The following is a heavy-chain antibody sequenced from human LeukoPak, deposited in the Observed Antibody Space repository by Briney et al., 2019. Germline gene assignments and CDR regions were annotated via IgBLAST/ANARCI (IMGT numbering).Heavy chain of an antibody. D-gene: IGHD3-10*01. J-gene: IGHJ4*02. V-gene: IGHV4-34*01. CDR2: INHGGRT. Sequence: SETLSLTCAVYGGSFSGYYWSWIRQPPGKGLEWIGDINHGGRTNYNQSLKRRVTISVDTSKNQFSLKLSSVTAADTAVYYCARVRLRYYYGSGSGYFDYWGQGTLVTVSS. CDR3: ARVRLRYYYGSGSGYFDY. CDR1: GGSFSGYY.